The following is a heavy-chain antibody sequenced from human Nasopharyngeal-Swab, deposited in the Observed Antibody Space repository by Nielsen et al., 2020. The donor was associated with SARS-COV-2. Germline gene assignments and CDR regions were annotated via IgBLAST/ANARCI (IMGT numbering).Heavy chain of an antibody. CDR1: GGSISSYY. CDR3: ARHRYSSSWSWYFDY. CDR2: IYYSGST. D-gene: IGHD6-13*01. J-gene: IGHJ4*02. Sequence: SETLSLTCTVSGGSISSYYWSWIRQPAGKGLEWIGSIYYSGSTYYNPSLKSRVTISVDTSKNQFSLKLSSVTAADTAVYYCARHRYSSSWSWYFDYWGQGTLVTVSS. V-gene: IGHV4-59*05.